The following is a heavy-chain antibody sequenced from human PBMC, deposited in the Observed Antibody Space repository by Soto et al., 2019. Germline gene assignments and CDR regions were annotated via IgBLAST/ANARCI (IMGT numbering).Heavy chain of an antibody. CDR3: ARHAWLES. Sequence: EVQLVETGGGLTQPGGSLRLSCAASGFNVRSNSLNRVRQAPGKGLEWVSVMHSDDSTNYADSVKGRFTISRDNSENTFYLQMNSLRVEDTAVYYCARHAWLESWGQGTLVTVSA. CDR1: GFNVRSNS. V-gene: IGHV3-53*02. CDR2: MHSDDST. J-gene: IGHJ5*01.